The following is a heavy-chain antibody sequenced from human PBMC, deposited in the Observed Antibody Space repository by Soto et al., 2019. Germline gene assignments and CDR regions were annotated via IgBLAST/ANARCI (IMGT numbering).Heavy chain of an antibody. J-gene: IGHJ4*02. D-gene: IGHD3-16*02. Sequence: QVQLVESGGGVVQPGRSLRLSCAASGFTFSSYAMHWVRQAPGKGLEWVAIMSYDENNQYYADSVKGRFTISRDNFKNTLYLQMNSLRAEYTAVYYCAKALGELSPESFDYWGQGILVTVSS. CDR3: AKALGELSPESFDY. CDR2: MSYDENNQ. V-gene: IGHV3-30*18. CDR1: GFTFSSYA.